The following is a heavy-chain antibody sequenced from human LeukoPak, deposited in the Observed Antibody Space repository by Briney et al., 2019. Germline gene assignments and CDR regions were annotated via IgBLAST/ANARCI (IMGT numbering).Heavy chain of an antibody. CDR1: GITFGSYW. CDR2: IKPDGSEK. D-gene: IGHD6-19*01. CDR3: ASGRMAVAGSYGY. J-gene: IGHJ4*02. V-gene: IGHV3-7*05. Sequence: GGSLRLSCAASGITFGSYWMTWVRQAPGKGLECVANIKPDGSEKHYVDSVEGRFTISRDNAKNSLFLEMNSLRAEDTAVYYCASGRMAVAGSYGYWGQGTLVTVSS.